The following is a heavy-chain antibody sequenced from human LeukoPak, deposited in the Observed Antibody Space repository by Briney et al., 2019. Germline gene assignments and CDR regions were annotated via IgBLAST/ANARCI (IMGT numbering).Heavy chain of an antibody. CDR1: GYTFTSYY. CDR3: TRRGGSPKDYYYGMDV. V-gene: IGHV1-46*03. D-gene: IGHD1-26*01. CDR2: INPSGGST. J-gene: IGHJ6*02. Sequence: ASVKVSCKASGYTFTSYYMHWVRQAPGQGLEWMGIINPSGGSTSYAQKFQGRVTMTRDTSTSTVYMELSSLQTEDTAVYYCTRRGGSPKDYYYGMDVWGQGTTVTVSS.